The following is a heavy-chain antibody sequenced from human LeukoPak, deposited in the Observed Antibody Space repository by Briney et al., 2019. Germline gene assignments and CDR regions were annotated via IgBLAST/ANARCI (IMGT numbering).Heavy chain of an antibody. CDR3: ARRRGYDRSGYYFLDAFDI. J-gene: IGHJ3*02. CDR2: IYTSGST. CDR1: GGSISSYY. V-gene: IGHV4-4*09. Sequence: PSETLSLTCSVSGGSISSYYWSWIQQPPGKGLEWIGYIYTSGSTDYNPSLKTRVTISLDTSKNQFSLKLSSVTAADTALYYCARRRGYDRSGYYFLDAFDIWGQGTMATVSS. D-gene: IGHD3-22*01.